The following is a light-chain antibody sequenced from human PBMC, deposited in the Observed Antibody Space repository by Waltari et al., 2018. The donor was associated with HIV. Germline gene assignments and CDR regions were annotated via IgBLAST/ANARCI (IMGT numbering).Light chain of an antibody. J-gene: IGKJ1*01. CDR3: QRYGRSRT. CDR1: QSVSSTS. Sequence: IVLTQSPGTLSLSPGEKATLSCRALQSVSSTSLAWYQQKPGQSPRLLIYSAATRANGIPDRFSGSGSGTDFSLTISRLEPEDCAVYYCQRYGRSRTFGQGTKVEIK. V-gene: IGKV3-20*01. CDR2: SAA.